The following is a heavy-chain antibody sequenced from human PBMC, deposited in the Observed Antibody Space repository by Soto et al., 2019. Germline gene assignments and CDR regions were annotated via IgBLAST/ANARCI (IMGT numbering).Heavy chain of an antibody. V-gene: IGHV3-23*01. J-gene: IGHJ1*01. CDR1: GFTFSSYA. Sequence: EVELLESGGGLVQPGGSLRLSCAASGFTFSSYAMSWVRRAPGKGLEWVSGISGSGRITKYADSVKGRFIISRDNFKNTLFLQMNSLRGEDTAVYYCAKDVHYDIVTGIEYFHHWAQGTLVTVSS. CDR2: ISGSGRIT. D-gene: IGHD3-9*01. CDR3: AKDVHYDIVTGIEYFHH.